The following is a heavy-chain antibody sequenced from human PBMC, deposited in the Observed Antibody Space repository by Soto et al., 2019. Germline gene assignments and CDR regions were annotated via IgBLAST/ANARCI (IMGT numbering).Heavy chain of an antibody. V-gene: IGHV4-39*01. CDR3: ARHYIAFYPLDWLLSPLDY. CDR2: IYYSGST. Sequence: SETLSLTCTVSGGSISSSSYYWGWIRQPPGKGLEWIGSIYYSGSTYYNPSLKSRVTISVDTSKNQFSLKLSSVTAADTAVYYCARHYIAFYPLDWLLSPLDYWGQGTLVTVSS. CDR1: GGSISSSSYY. J-gene: IGHJ4*02. D-gene: IGHD3-9*01.